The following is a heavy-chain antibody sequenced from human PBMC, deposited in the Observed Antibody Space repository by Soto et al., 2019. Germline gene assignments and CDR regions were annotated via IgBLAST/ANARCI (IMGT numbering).Heavy chain of an antibody. V-gene: IGHV4-59*01. D-gene: IGHD5-18*01. CDR3: ARGGGYSNPYNFDD. J-gene: IGHJ4*02. CDR2: IYYSGNT. Sequence: SETLSLTCTVSGGSISTYYWTWIRQPPGKGLEWIGYIYYSGNTNYNPSLKSRVTISEDTSKKQFSLKLSSVTAADTAVYYCARGGGYSNPYNFDDWGQGTLGTVSS. CDR1: GGSISTYY.